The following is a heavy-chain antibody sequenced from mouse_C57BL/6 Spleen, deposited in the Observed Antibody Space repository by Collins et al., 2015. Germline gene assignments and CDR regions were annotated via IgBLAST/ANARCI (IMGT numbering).Heavy chain of an antibody. CDR3: ARGAY. V-gene: IGHV1-80*01. CDR1: GYTFTSYW. Sequence: QVQLQQPGTELVKPGASVKLSCKASGYTFTSYWMNWVKQRPGKGLEWIGQIFPGDGDTNYNGKFKGKATLTADKSSSTVYMQLSSLTSEDSAVYFCARGAYWGQGTLVTVSA. J-gene: IGHJ3*01. CDR2: IFPGDGDT.